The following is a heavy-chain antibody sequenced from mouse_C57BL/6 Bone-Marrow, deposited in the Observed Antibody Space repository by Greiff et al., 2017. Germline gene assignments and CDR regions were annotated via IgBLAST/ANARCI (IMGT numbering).Heavy chain of an antibody. Sequence: QVQLQQSGPGLVAPSQSLSITCTVSGFSLTSYAISWVRQPPGKGLEWLGVLWTGGGTNYNSALKSRLSISKDNSKSQVFLKMNSLQTDDTARYYCARHYGKPLWYFDVWGTGTTVTVSS. CDR3: ARHYGKPLWYFDV. D-gene: IGHD2-1*01. V-gene: IGHV2-9-1*01. J-gene: IGHJ1*03. CDR2: LWTGGGT. CDR1: GFSLTSYA.